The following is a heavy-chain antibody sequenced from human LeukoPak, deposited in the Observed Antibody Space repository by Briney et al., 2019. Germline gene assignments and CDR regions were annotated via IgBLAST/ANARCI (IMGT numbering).Heavy chain of an antibody. CDR3: TTDYQLDY. CDR1: GFTFGDFV. D-gene: IGHD3-16*01. J-gene: IGHJ4*02. Sequence: GGSLRLSCTASGFTFGDFVMSWVRQTPGKGLEWVGFIRTKVNGETTKYGASVQGRFTISRDDSKSIAYLQMNSLKTEDTAVYYCTTDYQLDYWGQGTLVTVSS. CDR2: IRTKVNGETT. V-gene: IGHV3-49*04.